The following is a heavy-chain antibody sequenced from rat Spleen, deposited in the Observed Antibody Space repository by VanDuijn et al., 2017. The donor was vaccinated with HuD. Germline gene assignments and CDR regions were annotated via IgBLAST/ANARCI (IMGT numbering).Heavy chain of an antibody. CDR3: ATAGSRISRFAY. CDR1: GFTFSSFW. J-gene: IGHJ3*01. D-gene: IGHD2-7*01. CDR2: INNDGGST. V-gene: IGHV5-58*01. Sequence: EVQLVESGGGLVQPGRALKLSCVASGFTFSSFWMYLVRPAPGKGLEWGSSINNDGGSTSYPDSVKGRFTISRDTAKSTLYLQMDSLGSEDTATYYCATAGSRISRFAYWGQGTLVTVSS.